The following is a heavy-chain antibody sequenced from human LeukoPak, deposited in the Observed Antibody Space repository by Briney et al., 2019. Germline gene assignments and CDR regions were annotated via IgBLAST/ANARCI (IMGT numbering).Heavy chain of an antibody. CDR1: GFTFSSYG. V-gene: IGHV3-33*01. Sequence: PGGSLRLSCAASGFTFSSYGMHWVRQAPGMGLEWVAVIWYDGSNKYYADSVKGRFTISRDNSKNTLYLQMNSLRAEDTAVYYCARGEYYDFWSGSYYYYGMDVWGQGTTVTVSS. D-gene: IGHD3-3*01. CDR3: ARGEYYDFWSGSYYYYGMDV. J-gene: IGHJ6*02. CDR2: IWYDGSNK.